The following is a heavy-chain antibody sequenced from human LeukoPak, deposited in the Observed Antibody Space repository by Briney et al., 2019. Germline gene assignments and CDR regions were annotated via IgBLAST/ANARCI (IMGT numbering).Heavy chain of an antibody. V-gene: IGHV3-9*01. CDR1: GFTLDDYA. CDR3: AKAIYGSGSSNFVY. CDR2: ISWNSGSI. Sequence: PGRSLRLSCAASGFTLDDYAMHWVRQAPGKGLEWVSGISWNSGSIGYADSVKGRFTISRDNAKNSLYLQMNSLRAEDKALYYCAKAIYGSGSSNFVYWGQGTLVTVSS. J-gene: IGHJ4*02. D-gene: IGHD3-10*01.